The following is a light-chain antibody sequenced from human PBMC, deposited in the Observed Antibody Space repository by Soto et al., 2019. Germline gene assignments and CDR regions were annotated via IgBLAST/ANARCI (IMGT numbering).Light chain of an antibody. CDR1: SSDVGSYNL. J-gene: IGLJ2*01. CDR3: SSYAGSSIFVV. Sequence: QSALTQPASVSGSPGQSITISCTGTSSDVGSYNLVSWYQHLPGKAPKLMIFEVTKRPSGVSPRFSGSKSGNTASLTISGLQAEDEADYYCSSYAGSSIFVVFGGGTKLTVL. CDR2: EVT. V-gene: IGLV2-23*02.